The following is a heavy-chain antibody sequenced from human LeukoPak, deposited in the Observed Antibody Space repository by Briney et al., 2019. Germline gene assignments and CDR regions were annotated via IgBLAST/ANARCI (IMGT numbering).Heavy chain of an antibody. CDR2: INPNSGGT. D-gene: IGHD4-17*01. CDR3: ARDWIGDGDYGDLYANFDY. J-gene: IGHJ4*02. Sequence: ASVKVSCKASGYTFTGYYMHWVRQAPGQGLEWMGWINPNSGGTNYAQKFQGRVTMTRDTSTSTVYMELSSLRSEDTAVYYCARDWIGDGDYGDLYANFDYWGQGTLVTVSS. V-gene: IGHV1-2*02. CDR1: GYTFTGYY.